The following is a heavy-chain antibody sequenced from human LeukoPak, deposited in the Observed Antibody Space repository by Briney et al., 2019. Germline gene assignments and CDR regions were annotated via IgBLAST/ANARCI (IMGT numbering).Heavy chain of an antibody. Sequence: SETLALICSVSGRSISGNYWSWLLQPPRLGLQWLVYVSFSGNTNYTPSLKNRVSISVDTSKNRFSLQLRSVTAADTAFYYCARAGRFTSGRSYFFDNWGQGTLVTVS. CDR1: GRSISGNY. CDR3: ARAGRFTSGRSYFFDN. V-gene: IGHV4-59*13. J-gene: IGHJ4*02. D-gene: IGHD3-3*01. CDR2: VSFSGNT.